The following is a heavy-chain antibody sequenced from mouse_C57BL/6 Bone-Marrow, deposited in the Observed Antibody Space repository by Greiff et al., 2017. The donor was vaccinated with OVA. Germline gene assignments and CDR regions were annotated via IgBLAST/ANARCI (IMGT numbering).Heavy chain of an antibody. CDR2: IWTGGGS. Sequence: VKLVESGPGLVAPSQSLSITCTVSGFSLTSYAISWVRQPPGKGLEWLGVIWTGGGSNYNSALKSRPSIIKNNSKSQVFLKMNSLQTDDTARYYCARNRAQATPGYFDYWGQGTTLTVSS. CDR3: ARNRAQATPGYFDY. V-gene: IGHV2-9-1*01. CDR1: GFSLTSYA. D-gene: IGHD3-2*02. J-gene: IGHJ2*01.